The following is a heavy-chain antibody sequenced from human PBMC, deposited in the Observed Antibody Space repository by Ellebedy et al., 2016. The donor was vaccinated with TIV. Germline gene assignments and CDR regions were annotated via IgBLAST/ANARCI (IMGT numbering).Heavy chain of an antibody. Sequence: SVKVSCXASGGTFSSYAISWVRQAPGQGLEWMGGIIPIFGTANYAQKLQGRVTMTTDTSTSTAYMELRSLRSDDTAVYYCARKFLGYGDYYFDYWGQGTLVTVSS. CDR2: IIPIFGTA. D-gene: IGHD4-17*01. J-gene: IGHJ4*02. CDR1: GGTFSSYA. V-gene: IGHV1-69*05. CDR3: ARKFLGYGDYYFDY.